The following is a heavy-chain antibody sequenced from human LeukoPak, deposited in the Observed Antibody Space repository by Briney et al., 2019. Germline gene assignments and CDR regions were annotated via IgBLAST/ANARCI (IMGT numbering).Heavy chain of an antibody. CDR2: IYPGDSDT. Sequence: GESLKISCKGSGYSFTSYWIGWVRQMPGKGLEWMGIIYPGDSDTRYSPSFQGQVTISADKSISTAYLQWSSLKATDTAMYYCARPRGGRKPYSSGWYGWAFPHDAFDIWGQGTMVTVSS. V-gene: IGHV5-51*01. CDR1: GYSFTSYW. D-gene: IGHD6-19*01. CDR3: ARPRGGRKPYSSGWYGWAFPHDAFDI. J-gene: IGHJ3*02.